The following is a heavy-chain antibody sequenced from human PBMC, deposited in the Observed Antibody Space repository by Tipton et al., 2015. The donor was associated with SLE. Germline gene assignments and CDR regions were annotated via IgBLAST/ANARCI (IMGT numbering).Heavy chain of an antibody. CDR3: ASYGDYSGYDGRDY. Sequence: GSLRLSCAASGFTFSIHNINWVRQAPGKGLEWVSSISSSSSYIYYADSVKGRFTISRDNAKNSVYLQMNSLRAEDTAVYYCASYGDYSGYDGRDYWGQGTLVTVSS. D-gene: IGHD5-12*01. J-gene: IGHJ4*02. CDR1: GFTFSIHN. V-gene: IGHV3-21*04. CDR2: ISSSSSYI.